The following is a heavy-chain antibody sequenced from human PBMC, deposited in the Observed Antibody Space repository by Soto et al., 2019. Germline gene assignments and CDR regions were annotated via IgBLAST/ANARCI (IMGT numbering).Heavy chain of an antibody. D-gene: IGHD2-15*01. CDR1: GFTFSVFA. CDR3: ARGECCGGSCYSAY. Sequence: QVQLVESGGGVVQPGRSLRLSCAASGFTFSVFAMHWVRHAPGKGLEWVAVISYDGSNEYFADSVKGRFTISRDNSKNTLYLQMNNLRAEDTAVYYCARGECCGGSCYSAYWGQGTLVTVSS. CDR2: ISYDGSNE. V-gene: IGHV3-30-3*01. J-gene: IGHJ4*02.